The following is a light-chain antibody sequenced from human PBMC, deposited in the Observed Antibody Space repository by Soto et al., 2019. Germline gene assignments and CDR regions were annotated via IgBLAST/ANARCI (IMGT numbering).Light chain of an antibody. J-gene: IGKJ5*01. CDR2: AAS. V-gene: IGKV1-27*01. Sequence: IRMTQSPSSLSASTGDRVTLTCRASQGFTNYLAWYQQKPGKAPKVLIYAASTLQSGVPPRFSGSGSGTHFTLTISSLQPEDAATYYCQKYNTAPYTFGQGTRLEIK. CDR1: QGFTNY. CDR3: QKYNTAPYT.